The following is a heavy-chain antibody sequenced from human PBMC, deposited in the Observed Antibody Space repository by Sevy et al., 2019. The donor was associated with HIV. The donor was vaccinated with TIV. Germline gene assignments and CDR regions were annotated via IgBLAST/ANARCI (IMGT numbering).Heavy chain of an antibody. Sequence: GGSLRLSCAASGFTVSKYAMHWVRQAPGKGLEWVGFLSYDGSNDYYADSVKGRFTISRDNSKNTLYLQMNSLRAEDTAVYYCARDLGQEQWLVRGNWFDPWGQGTLVTVSS. J-gene: IGHJ5*02. V-gene: IGHV3-30*04. D-gene: IGHD6-19*01. CDR3: ARDLGQEQWLVRGNWFDP. CDR1: GFTVSKYA. CDR2: LSYDGSND.